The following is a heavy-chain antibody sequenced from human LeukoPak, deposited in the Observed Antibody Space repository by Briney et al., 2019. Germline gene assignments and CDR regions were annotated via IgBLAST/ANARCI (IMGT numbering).Heavy chain of an antibody. V-gene: IGHV3-21*01. CDR1: GFTFSSYS. CDR2: ISSSSSYI. D-gene: IGHD3-10*01. J-gene: IGHJ4*02. Sequence: GGSLRLSCAASGFTFSSYSMNWVRQAPGKGLEWVSSISSSSSYIYYADSVKGRFTISRDNAKNSLYLQMNSLRAEDTAVYYCATPTFHVTMVRGVIITGDYWGQGTLVTVSS. CDR3: ATPTFHVTMVRGVIITGDY.